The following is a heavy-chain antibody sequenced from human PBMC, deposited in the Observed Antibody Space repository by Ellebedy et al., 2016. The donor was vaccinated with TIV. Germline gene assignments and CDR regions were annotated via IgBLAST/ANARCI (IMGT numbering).Heavy chain of an antibody. CDR3: ARAPDGLFYHYYPLGV. V-gene: IGHV1-69*13. D-gene: IGHD3-22*01. J-gene: IGHJ6*02. CDR1: GDPFINYA. CDR2: IIPLFGTT. Sequence: SVKVSXXASGDPFINYAFNWVRQAPGQGLEWMGGIIPLFGTTESAQKFQARLTITADDSTRTVDMELHGLTSEDTAVYFCARAPDGLFYHYYPLGVWGPGTTVTVSS.